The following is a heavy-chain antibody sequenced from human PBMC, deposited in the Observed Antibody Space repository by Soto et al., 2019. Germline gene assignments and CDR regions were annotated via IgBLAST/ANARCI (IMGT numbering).Heavy chain of an antibody. Sequence: VQLVQSGAEVKKPGASVKVSCKASGYTFTNYAVHWVRQAPGQRLEWMGWIIAGNGNTKYSQKLQGRVTITRDTSATTAYMELSSLRSEDTAVYYCARWSIAAAARADYWGQGTLVTVSS. CDR3: ARWSIAAAARADY. V-gene: IGHV1-3*01. D-gene: IGHD6-13*01. J-gene: IGHJ4*02. CDR1: GYTFTNYA. CDR2: IIAGNGNT.